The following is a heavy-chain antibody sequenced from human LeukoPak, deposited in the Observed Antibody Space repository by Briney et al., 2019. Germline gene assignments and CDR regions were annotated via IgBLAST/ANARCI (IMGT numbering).Heavy chain of an antibody. CDR2: INPNSGGT. D-gene: IGHD6-19*01. Sequence: ASVKVSCKASGYTFTGYYMHWVRQAPGQGLEWMGWINPNSGGTNYAQKFQGRVTMTRDTSISTAYMELSRLRSDDTAVYYCARFYRAVAGTGWFDPWGQGTLVTVSS. V-gene: IGHV1-2*02. J-gene: IGHJ5*02. CDR3: ARFYRAVAGTGWFDP. CDR1: GYTFTGYY.